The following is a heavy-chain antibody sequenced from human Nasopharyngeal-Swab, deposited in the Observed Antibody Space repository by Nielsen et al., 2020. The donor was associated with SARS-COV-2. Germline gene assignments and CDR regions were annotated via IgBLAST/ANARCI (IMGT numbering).Heavy chain of an antibody. Sequence: WVRQAPGQGLEWMGRINPNSGGTNYAQKFQGRVTMTRNTSISTAYMELSRLRSDDTAVYYCARGGSSSERNWFDPWGQGTLVTVSS. CDR2: INPNSGGT. V-gene: IGHV1-2*06. CDR3: ARGGSSSERNWFDP. J-gene: IGHJ5*02. D-gene: IGHD6-13*01.